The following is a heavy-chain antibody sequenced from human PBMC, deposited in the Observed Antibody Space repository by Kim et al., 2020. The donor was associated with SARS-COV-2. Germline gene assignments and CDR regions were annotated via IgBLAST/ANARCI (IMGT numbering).Heavy chain of an antibody. CDR2: FYWDDDK. D-gene: IGHD4-17*01. J-gene: IGHJ5*02. CDR3: APYLDYGDTGGWFDP. CDR1: GFSLSTSGVV. V-gene: IGHV2-5*02. Sequence: SGPTLVNPPQPLPLPCTFSGFSLSTSGVVLGWIRQPPGKALEWLALFYWDDDKRYSPSLKSRLTITKDTSKNQVVLTMTNMDPVDTATYYCAPYLDYGDTGGWFDPWGQGTLVTVSS.